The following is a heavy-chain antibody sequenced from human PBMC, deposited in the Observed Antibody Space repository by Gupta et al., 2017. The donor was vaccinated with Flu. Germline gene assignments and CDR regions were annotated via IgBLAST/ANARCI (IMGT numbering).Heavy chain of an antibody. V-gene: IGHV3-23*01. Sequence: EVQLLESGGGLVQPGVSLRLSCAASGFTFSSYAMRWVRQAPGKGLEWVSAISGSGGSTYYADSVKGRFTISRDNSKNTLYLQMNSLRAEDTAVYYCAKSLLSSYQLLLPFDYWGQGTLVTVSS. J-gene: IGHJ4*02. D-gene: IGHD2-2*01. CDR1: GFTFSSYA. CDR2: ISGSGGST. CDR3: AKSLLSSYQLLLPFDY.